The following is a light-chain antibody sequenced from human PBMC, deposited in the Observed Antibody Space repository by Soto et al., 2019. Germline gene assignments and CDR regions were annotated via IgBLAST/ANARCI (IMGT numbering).Light chain of an antibody. CDR2: DVS. J-gene: IGLJ1*01. CDR1: SNDVGGYNY. Sequence: QFALTQPASVSGSPGQSITISCTGTSNDVGGYNYVSWYQQHPGKAPKLMSYDVSNRPSGVSNRFSGSKSGNTASLTISGLQAEDEADYYCSSYTSSSTYVFGAGTKLTVL. V-gene: IGLV2-14*01. CDR3: SSYTSSSTYV.